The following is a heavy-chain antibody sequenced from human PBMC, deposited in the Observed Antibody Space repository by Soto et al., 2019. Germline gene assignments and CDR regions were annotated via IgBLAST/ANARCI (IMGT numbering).Heavy chain of an antibody. CDR3: ARHRDYASNHFNY. V-gene: IGHV4-59*08. J-gene: IGHJ4*02. Sequence: SETLSLTCAVSGGSISNYYWSWIRQPPGKGLEWIGYIHYSGSFSYNPSLKSRVTISVDTSKNQFSLKLNSVTAADTAIYYCARHRDYASNHFNYWGQGTLVTVSS. CDR2: IHYSGSF. CDR1: GGSISNYY. D-gene: IGHD4-17*01.